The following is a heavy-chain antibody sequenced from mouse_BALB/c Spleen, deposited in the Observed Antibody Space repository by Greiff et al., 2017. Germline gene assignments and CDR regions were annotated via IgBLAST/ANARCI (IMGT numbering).Heavy chain of an antibody. D-gene: IGHD2-1*01. CDR2: IWAGGST. V-gene: IGHV2-9*02. CDR3: ARDDYYGNYGAMDY. CDR1: GFSLTSYG. Sequence: VKLMESGPGLVAPSQSLSITCTVSGFSLTSYGVHWVRQPPGKGLEWLGVIWAGGSTNYNSALMSRLSISKDNSKSQVFLKMNSLQTDDTAMYYCARDDYYGNYGAMDYWGQGTSVTASS. J-gene: IGHJ4*01.